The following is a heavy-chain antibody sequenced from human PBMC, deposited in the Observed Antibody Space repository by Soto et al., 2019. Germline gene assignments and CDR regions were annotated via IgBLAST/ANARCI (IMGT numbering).Heavy chain of an antibody. CDR2: INSDGSST. CDR1: GFTFSSYW. V-gene: IGHV3-74*01. CDR3: ARAPGSMFRGLNNWLDP. Sequence: EVQLVESGGGLVQPGGSLRLSCAASGFTFSSYWMHWVRQAPGKGLVWVSRINSDGSSTSYADSVKGRFTISRDNAKNTLYLQMNSLRAEDTAVYYCARAPGSMFRGLNNWLDPWGQGTLVTVSS. J-gene: IGHJ5*02. D-gene: IGHD3-10*01.